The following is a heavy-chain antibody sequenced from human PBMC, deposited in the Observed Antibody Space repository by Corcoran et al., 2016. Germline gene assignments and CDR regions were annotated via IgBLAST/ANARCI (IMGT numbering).Heavy chain of an antibody. D-gene: IGHD2-21*01. Sequence: QVQLQQWGAGLLKPSETLSLTCNVYSGAFRGHYWHWIRRPPGKGLEWIGEIPQSGRTNYNPSLTSRVTISVDASKNQFSLRLSSVTAADTAVYYCARGSGCKSAGGDFDHWGQGTLVTVSS. J-gene: IGHJ4*02. CDR3: ARGSGCKSAGGDFDH. V-gene: IGHV4-34*01. CDR1: SGAFRGHY. CDR2: IPQSGRT.